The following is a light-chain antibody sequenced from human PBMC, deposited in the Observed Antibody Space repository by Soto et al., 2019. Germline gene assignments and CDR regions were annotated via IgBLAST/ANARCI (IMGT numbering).Light chain of an antibody. Sequence: EIGLTQSPGTLSLSPGERATLSCRASQSVSSSYLAWYQQKPGQAPRPLIYGASSRAIGIPDRFSGSGSGTDFTLIISRLETADFAVYYCQHYVSSTLTFGQGTKVDIE. CDR3: QHYVSSTLT. CDR2: GAS. CDR1: QSVSSSY. V-gene: IGKV3-20*01. J-gene: IGKJ1*01.